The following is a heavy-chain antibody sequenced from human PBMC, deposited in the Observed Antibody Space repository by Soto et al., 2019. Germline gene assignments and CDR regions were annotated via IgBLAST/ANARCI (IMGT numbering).Heavy chain of an antibody. Sequence: QVQLVQSGAEVKKPGSSVKVSCTASGGTFSGYSITWVRQAPGHGLEWIGRIIPIFGIASYAQKFQGRVTITADETTSTAYMELSSLRSDDTAVYYCAREDRDRETGLVPAAIDGMDVW. CDR3: AREDRDRETGLVPAAIDGMDV. V-gene: IGHV1-69*08. CDR2: IIPIFGIA. J-gene: IGHJ6*01. D-gene: IGHD2-2*01. CDR1: GGTFSGYS.